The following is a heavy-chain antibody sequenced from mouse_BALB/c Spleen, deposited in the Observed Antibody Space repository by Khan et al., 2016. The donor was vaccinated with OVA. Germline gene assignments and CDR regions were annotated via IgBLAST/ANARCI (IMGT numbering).Heavy chain of an antibody. J-gene: IGHJ3*01. CDR2: INSDGDYT. CDR1: GFTFSTFA. D-gene: IGHD2-1*01. V-gene: IGHV5-9-1*01. CDR3: ARAPYGNFAY. Sequence: DVMLVESGGGLVKPGGSLKLSCAASGFTFSTFAMSWVRQTPEKRLEWVATINSDGDYTYYTDNVTGRFTISRENAKNTLYLQMNSLRSEDTAMYYCARAPYGNFAYWGQGTLVTVAA.